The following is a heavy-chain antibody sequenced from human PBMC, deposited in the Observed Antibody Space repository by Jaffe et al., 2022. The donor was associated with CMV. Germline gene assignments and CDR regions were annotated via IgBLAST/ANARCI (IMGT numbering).Heavy chain of an antibody. D-gene: IGHD3-22*01. CDR3: ARGAYYSEGNAYYHGYEY. J-gene: IGHJ4*02. Sequence: QVQLVQSGAELKRPGASVRVSCRTSGFIFTHYGITWVRQAPGKGLEWMGWISGYNGNTNFAQKLEGRLTMSTDTSTNTAYLELRNLRLDDTAIYFCARGAYYSEGNAYYHGYEYWGQGTLVTVSS. CDR1: GFIFTHYG. V-gene: IGHV1-18*04. CDR2: ISGYNGNT.